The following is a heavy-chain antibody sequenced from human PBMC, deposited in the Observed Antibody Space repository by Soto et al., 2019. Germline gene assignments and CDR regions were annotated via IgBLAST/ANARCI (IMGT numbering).Heavy chain of an antibody. D-gene: IGHD3-10*01. V-gene: IGHV4-34*01. CDR1: GGSFSGYY. Sequence: ETLSLTCAVYGGSFSGYYWSWIRQPPGKGLEWIGEINHSGSTNYNPSLKSRVTISVDTSKNQFSLKLSSVTAADTAVYYCARGPAYYYGSGTFGWFDPWGQGTLVTVSS. CDR3: ARGPAYYYGSGTFGWFDP. J-gene: IGHJ5*02. CDR2: INHSGST.